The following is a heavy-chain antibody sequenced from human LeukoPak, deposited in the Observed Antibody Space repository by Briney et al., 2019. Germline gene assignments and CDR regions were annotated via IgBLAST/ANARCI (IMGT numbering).Heavy chain of an antibody. J-gene: IGHJ4*02. D-gene: IGHD3-10*01. CDR3: AKDGSGSSKGDY. CDR1: GFTFSNYA. V-gene: IGHV3-23*01. Sequence: PGGSLRLSCAASGFTFSNYAMSWVRQAPGKGLEWVSTTSATSGSTYYADSVKGRFTISRDNSKNTLYLQMNSLRAEDTAVYYCAKDGSGSSKGDYWGQGTLVTVSS. CDR2: TSATSGST.